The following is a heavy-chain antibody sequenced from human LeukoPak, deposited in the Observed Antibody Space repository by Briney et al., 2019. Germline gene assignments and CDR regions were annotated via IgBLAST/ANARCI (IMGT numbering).Heavy chain of an antibody. D-gene: IGHD3-10*01. Sequence: ASVKVSCKASGYTFSSYGISWVRQAPGQGLEWMGWISAYNGNTNYAQKLQGRVTMTTDTSTSTAYMELRSLRSDDTAVYYCARRRRITMVRETIDAFDIWGQGTMVTVSS. V-gene: IGHV1-18*01. CDR2: ISAYNGNT. CDR1: GYTFSSYG. CDR3: ARRRRITMVRETIDAFDI. J-gene: IGHJ3*02.